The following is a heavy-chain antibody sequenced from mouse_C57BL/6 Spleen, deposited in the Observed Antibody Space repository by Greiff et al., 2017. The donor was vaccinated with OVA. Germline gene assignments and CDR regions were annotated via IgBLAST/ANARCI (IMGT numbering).Heavy chain of an antibody. CDR2: IYPRSGNT. J-gene: IGHJ2*01. CDR1: GYTFTSYG. Sequence: VKLQESGAELARPGASVKLSCKASGYTFTSYGISWVKQRTGQGLEWIGEIYPRSGNTYYNEKFKGKATLTADKSSSTAYMELRSLTSEDSAVYFCARGNYGSEGGLDYWGQGTTLTVSS. V-gene: IGHV1-81*01. D-gene: IGHD1-1*01. CDR3: ARGNYGSEGGLDY.